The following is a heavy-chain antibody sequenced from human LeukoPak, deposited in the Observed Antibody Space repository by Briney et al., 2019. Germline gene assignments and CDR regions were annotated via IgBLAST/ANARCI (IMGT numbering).Heavy chain of an antibody. D-gene: IGHD3-22*01. V-gene: IGHV3-23*01. CDR2: ISGSGGST. J-gene: IGHJ5*02. Sequence: GGSLRLSCAASGFTFSSYAMSWVRQAPGKGLEWVSAISGSGGSTYYADFVKGRFTISRDNSKNTLYLQMNSLRAEDTAVYYCAKDPLTSYYYDSSGYLYNWFDPWGQGTLVTVSS. CDR3: AKDPLTSYYYDSSGYLYNWFDP. CDR1: GFTFSSYA.